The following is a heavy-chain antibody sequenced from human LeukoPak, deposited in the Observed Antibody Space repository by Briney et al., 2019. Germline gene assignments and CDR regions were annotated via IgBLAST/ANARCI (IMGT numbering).Heavy chain of an antibody. Sequence: SETLSLTCTVSGGSISGYYWSWIRQPPGKGLEWIGYIHTSGNNNYNPSLKSRVTSSVDASKNQFALKLSSVTAADTAVYYCARRAYYSGSGSWTGFDYWGQGTLVTVSS. CDR1: GGSISGYY. CDR3: ARRAYYSGSGSWTGFDY. J-gene: IGHJ4*02. V-gene: IGHV4-4*09. CDR2: IHTSGNN. D-gene: IGHD3-10*01.